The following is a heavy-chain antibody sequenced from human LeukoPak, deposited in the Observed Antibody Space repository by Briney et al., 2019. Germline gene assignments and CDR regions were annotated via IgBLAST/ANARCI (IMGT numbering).Heavy chain of an antibody. CDR2: IYYSGST. CDR3: ARDAPYYYGSGSYQL. J-gene: IGHJ4*02. D-gene: IGHD3-10*01. CDR1: GGSISSGDYY. V-gene: IGHV4-30-4*02. Sequence: SETLSLTCTVSGGSISSGDYYWSWIRQPPGKGLEWIGYIYYSGSTYYNPSLKSRVTISVDTSKNQFSLKLSSVTAADTAVYYCARDAPYYYGSGSYQLWGQGTLVTVSS.